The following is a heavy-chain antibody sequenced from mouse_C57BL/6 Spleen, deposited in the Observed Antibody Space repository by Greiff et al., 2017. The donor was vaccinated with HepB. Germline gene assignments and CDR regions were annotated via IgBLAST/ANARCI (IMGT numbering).Heavy chain of an antibody. Sequence: LQQPGAELVKPGASVKLSCKASGYTFTSYWMHWVKQRPGQGLEWIGMIHPNSGSTNYNEKFKSKATLTVDKSSSTAYMQLSSLTSEDSAVYYCARSYYGSSYDFDYWGQGTTLTVSS. CDR1: GYTFTSYW. J-gene: IGHJ2*01. D-gene: IGHD1-1*01. CDR2: IHPNSGST. CDR3: ARSYYGSSYDFDY. V-gene: IGHV1-64*01.